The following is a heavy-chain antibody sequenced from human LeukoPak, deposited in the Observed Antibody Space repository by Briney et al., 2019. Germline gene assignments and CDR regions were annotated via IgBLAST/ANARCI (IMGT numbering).Heavy chain of an antibody. CDR2: IYYSGST. CDR3: ARFGGDYDFWSGYLYYFDY. Sequence: SETLSLTCAVYGGSFSGYYWSWIRQPPGKGLEWIGYIYYSGSTYYNPSLKSRVTISVDTSKNQFSLKLSSVTAADTAVYYCARFGGDYDFWSGYLYYFDYWGQGTLVTVSS. D-gene: IGHD3-3*01. CDR1: GGSFSGYY. J-gene: IGHJ4*02. V-gene: IGHV4-30-4*01.